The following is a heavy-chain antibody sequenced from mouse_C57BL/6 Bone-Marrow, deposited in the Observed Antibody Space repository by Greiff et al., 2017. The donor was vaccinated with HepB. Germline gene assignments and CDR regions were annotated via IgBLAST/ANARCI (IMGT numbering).Heavy chain of an antibody. Sequence: EVQGVESGGGLVQPGGSMKLSCVASGFTFSNYWMNWVRQSPEKGLEWVAQIRLKSDNYATHYAVSVKGRFTLTRDDSKSRVYLQMNNLRAEDTGVYYCTTGSRRRGYFDVWGTGTTVTVSS. J-gene: IGHJ1*03. D-gene: IGHD1-1*01. CDR2: IRLKSDNYAT. CDR1: GFTFSNYW. CDR3: TTGSRRRGYFDV. V-gene: IGHV6-3*01.